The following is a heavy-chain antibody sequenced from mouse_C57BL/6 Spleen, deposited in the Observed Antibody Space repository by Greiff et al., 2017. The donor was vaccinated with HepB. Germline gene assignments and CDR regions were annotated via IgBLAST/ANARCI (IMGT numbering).Heavy chain of an antibody. CDR2: LYPGDGDT. CDR1: GYAFSSSW. CDR3: ARGGYYEIGYAMDY. V-gene: IGHV1-82*01. D-gene: IGHD2-3*01. Sequence: VQLQESGPELVKPGASVKISCKASGYAFSSSWLNWVKQRPGKGLEWIGRLYPGDGDTNYNGKFKGKATLTADKSSSIADMQLSSLTSEDSAVYFCARGGYYEIGYAMDYWGQGTSVTVSS. J-gene: IGHJ4*01.